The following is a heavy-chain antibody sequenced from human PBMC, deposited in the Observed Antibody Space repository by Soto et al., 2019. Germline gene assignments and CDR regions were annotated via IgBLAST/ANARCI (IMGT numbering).Heavy chain of an antibody. CDR1: GFTFSNAW. D-gene: IGHD1-1*01. CDR2: IKSKTDGGTT. CDR3: TTDPGLEPPHYYYGMDV. V-gene: IGHV3-15*07. Sequence: EVQLVESGGGLVKPGGSLRLSCAASGFTFSNAWMNWVRQAPGKGLEWVGRIKSKTDGGTTDYAAPVKGRFTISRDDSKNTLYLQMNSLKTEDTAVYYCTTDPGLEPPHYYYGMDVWGQGTTVTVSS. J-gene: IGHJ6*02.